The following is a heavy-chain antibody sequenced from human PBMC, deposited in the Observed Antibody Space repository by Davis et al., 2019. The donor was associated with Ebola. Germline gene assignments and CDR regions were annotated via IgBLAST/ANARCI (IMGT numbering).Heavy chain of an antibody. D-gene: IGHD6-13*01. V-gene: IGHV3-21*01. CDR3: ARGPSTGNSFSY. J-gene: IGHJ4*02. Sequence: GESLKISCAASGFTFSSYSMNWVRQAPGKGLEWVSSISSDSDYIYYADSAKGRFTISRDNAKNSLYLQMNSLRAEDTAVYYCARGPSTGNSFSYWGQGTLVTVSS. CDR1: GFTFSSYS. CDR2: ISSDSDYI.